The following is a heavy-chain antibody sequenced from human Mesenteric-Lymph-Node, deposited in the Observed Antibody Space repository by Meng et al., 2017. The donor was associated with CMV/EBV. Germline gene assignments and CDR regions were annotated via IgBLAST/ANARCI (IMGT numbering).Heavy chain of an antibody. CDR3: ARDLGGSSSMDV. D-gene: IGHD6-6*01. Sequence: GESLKISCAASGFTFSSYSMNWVRQAPGKGLEWVSSISSSSSYIYYADSVKGRFTISRDNAKNSLYLQMNSLRAEDTAVYYCARDLGGSSSMDVWGQGTTVTVSS. CDR1: GFTFSSYS. CDR2: ISSSSSYI. J-gene: IGHJ6*02. V-gene: IGHV3-21*01.